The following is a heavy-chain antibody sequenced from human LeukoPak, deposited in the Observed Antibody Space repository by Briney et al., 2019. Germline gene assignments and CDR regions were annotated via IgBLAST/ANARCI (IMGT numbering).Heavy chain of an antibody. CDR2: INPSGGST. D-gene: IGHD4-17*01. CDR1: GYTFTSYY. Sequence: ASVKVSCKASGYTFTSYYIHWVRQAPGQGLEWMGIINPSGGSTSYAQKFQGRVTMTRDTSMSTVYMELSSLRSEDTAVYYCARGGVTTTYYYYGMDVWGQGTTVTVSS. CDR3: ARGGVTTTYYYYGMDV. V-gene: IGHV1-46*01. J-gene: IGHJ6*02.